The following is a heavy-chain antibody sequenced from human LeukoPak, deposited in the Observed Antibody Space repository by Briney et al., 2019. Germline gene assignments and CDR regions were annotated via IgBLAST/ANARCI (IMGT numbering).Heavy chain of an antibody. V-gene: IGHV3-23*01. CDR3: AKAHGSGSYYRGSDY. Sequence: GGSLRLSCAASGFTFSSYAMSWVRQAPGMGLEWVSGISGSGGSTYYADSLKGRFTISRDNSKNTVYLQMNSLRAEDTAVYYCAKAHGSGSYYRGSDYWGQGTLVTVSS. D-gene: IGHD3-10*01. J-gene: IGHJ4*02. CDR2: ISGSGGST. CDR1: GFTFSSYA.